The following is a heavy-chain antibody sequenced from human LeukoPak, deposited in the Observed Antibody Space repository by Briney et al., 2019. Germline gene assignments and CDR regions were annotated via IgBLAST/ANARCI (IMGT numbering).Heavy chain of an antibody. Sequence: PSETLSLTCAVYGGSFSGYYWSWIRQPPGKGLEWIGEINHSGSTNYNPSLKSRVTISVDTSKNQFSLKLSSVTAADTAVYHCARGRSQRNYDFWSGYRSNWFDPWGQGTLVTVSS. CDR1: GGSFSGYY. CDR3: ARGRSQRNYDFWSGYRSNWFDP. V-gene: IGHV4-34*01. J-gene: IGHJ5*02. CDR2: INHSGST. D-gene: IGHD3-3*01.